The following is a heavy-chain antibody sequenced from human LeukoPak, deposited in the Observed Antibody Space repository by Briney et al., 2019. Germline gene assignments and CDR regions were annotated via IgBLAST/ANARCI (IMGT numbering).Heavy chain of an antibody. CDR3: ARGSGSAFDS. V-gene: IGHV3-11*05. CDR1: GFTFRDYY. J-gene: IGHJ4*02. D-gene: IGHD2-15*01. Sequence: GGSLRLSCAASGFTFRDYYMSWIRQAPGKGREWVSYISSSSSYTNYADSVKGRFTISRDNAKNSLYLQMNSLRAEDTAVYYCARGSGSAFDSWGQGTLVTVSS. CDR2: ISSSSSYT.